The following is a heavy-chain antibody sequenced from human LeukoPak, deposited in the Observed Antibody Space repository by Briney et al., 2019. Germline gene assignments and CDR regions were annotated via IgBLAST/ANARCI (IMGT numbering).Heavy chain of an antibody. J-gene: IGHJ4*02. Sequence: VASVKVSCKASGYTFTSYGISWVRQAPGQGLEWMGWISAYNGNTNYAQKLQGRVTMTTDTSTSTAYMELRSLRSDDTAVYYCARGRPRHILTGYLPHYFDYWGQGTLVTVSS. CDR1: GYTFTSYG. CDR3: ARGRPRHILTGYLPHYFDY. V-gene: IGHV1-18*01. CDR2: ISAYNGNT. D-gene: IGHD3-9*01.